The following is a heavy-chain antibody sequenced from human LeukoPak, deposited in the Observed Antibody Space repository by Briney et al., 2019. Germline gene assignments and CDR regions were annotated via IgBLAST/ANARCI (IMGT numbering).Heavy chain of an antibody. V-gene: IGHV3-23*01. CDR3: AKGLSGNFDY. CDR2: ISGSGGET. J-gene: IGHJ4*02. CDR1: GFTFSISA. Sequence: PGGSLRLFCAVSGFTFSISAMSWVRQAPGKGLEWVSGISGSGGETYYAESVKGRFTISRDNSKNTLYMQMNSLRVEDTALYYCAKGLSGNFDYWGQGTLVTVSS.